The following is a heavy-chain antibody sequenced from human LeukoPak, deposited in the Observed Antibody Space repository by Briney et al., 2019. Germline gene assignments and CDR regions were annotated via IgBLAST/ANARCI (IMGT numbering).Heavy chain of an antibody. CDR2: ISSSSSYI. J-gene: IGHJ2*01. CDR1: GFTFSSYS. CDR3: ARANPADFNL. V-gene: IGHV3-21*01. D-gene: IGHD1-14*01. Sequence: GGSLRLSCAASGFTFSSYSMNWVRQAPGKGLEWVSSISSSSSYIYYADSVKGRLTISRDNAKNTVHLQMNSLRDDDTAVYYCARANPADFNLWGRGTLVTVSS.